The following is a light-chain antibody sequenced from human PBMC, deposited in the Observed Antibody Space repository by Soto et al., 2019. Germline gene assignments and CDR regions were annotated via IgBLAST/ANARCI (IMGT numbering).Light chain of an antibody. V-gene: IGKV4-1*01. Sequence: DFVMTQSPDSLAVSLGETATINCKSSQSVLYSSNNMNYLSWYQQKSGQPPRLLIYWASTRKSGVPDRICGSGSGTDFTLTISSLQAEDVAVYYCQQYYSIPLTYGGGTKVEIK. J-gene: IGKJ4*01. CDR1: QSVLYSSNNMNY. CDR2: WAS. CDR3: QQYYSIPLT.